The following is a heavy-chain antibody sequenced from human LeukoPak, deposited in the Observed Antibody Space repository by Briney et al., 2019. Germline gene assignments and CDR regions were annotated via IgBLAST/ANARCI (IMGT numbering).Heavy chain of an antibody. CDR3: AKTRTIFGVVGCMDV. CDR2: ISGSGSST. J-gene: IGHJ6*03. V-gene: IGHV3-23*01. D-gene: IGHD3-3*01. Sequence: GGSLRLSCAASGFTLSRHGMNWVRQAPGKGLEWVSAISGSGSSTSYADSVKGRFTISRDNSKNTLDLQMNSLRGEDTAVYYCAKTRTIFGVVGCMDVWGKGTTVTISS. CDR1: GFTLSRHG.